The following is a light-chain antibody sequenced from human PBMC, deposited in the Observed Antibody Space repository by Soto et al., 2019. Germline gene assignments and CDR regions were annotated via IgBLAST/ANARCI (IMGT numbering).Light chain of an antibody. V-gene: IGKV4-1*01. Sequence: DIVMTQSPDSLAVSLGERATINCKSSQSVLYSSNNKNYLAWYQQKPGQPPKLLIFWASTRESGVPDRFSGSGSGTDFTLTISSLHAEDVAVYYCQQDYSTPFTFGPGTKVDIK. J-gene: IGKJ3*01. CDR1: QSVLYSSNNKNY. CDR3: QQDYSTPFT. CDR2: WAS.